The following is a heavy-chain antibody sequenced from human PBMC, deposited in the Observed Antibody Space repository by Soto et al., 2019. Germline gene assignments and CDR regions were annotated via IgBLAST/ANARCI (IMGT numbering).Heavy chain of an antibody. Sequence: EVQLLDSGGGLVQPGGSVRVSCAASGFTFSSYAMSWVRQAPGKGLEWVSGISGSGGSTYYADSVKGRFTISRDNSKNTLVLQMNRLRAEDTAVYYCVRYSRNDKNFDYWGQGTLVTVSS. CDR3: VRYSRNDKNFDY. CDR2: ISGSGGST. V-gene: IGHV3-23*01. CDR1: GFTFSSYA. J-gene: IGHJ4*02. D-gene: IGHD1-20*01.